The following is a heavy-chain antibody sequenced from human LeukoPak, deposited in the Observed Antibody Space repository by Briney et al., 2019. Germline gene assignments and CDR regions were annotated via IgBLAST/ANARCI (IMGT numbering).Heavy chain of an antibody. CDR2: INPSGGST. CDR1: GYIFTSYH. V-gene: IGHV1-46*01. D-gene: IGHD3-22*01. CDR3: ARDLYHRYYDNSGYAFDY. Sequence: ASVKVSCKASGYIFTSYHIHWVRQAPGQGLEWMGIINPSGGSTNYAQKFQGRVTMTRDTSTSTVYMELSSLRSEDTAVYYCARDLYHRYYDNSGYAFDYWGQGTLVTVSS. J-gene: IGHJ4*02.